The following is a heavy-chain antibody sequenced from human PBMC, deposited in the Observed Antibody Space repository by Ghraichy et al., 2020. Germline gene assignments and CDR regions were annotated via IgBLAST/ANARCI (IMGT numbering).Heavy chain of an antibody. Sequence: ARGRGRGGGWGRSGSGGYTYYAEAVKGRFTICRDNSKSTLDLQMNSLRAEDTAVYYCAKSALGYSSSWYVKDLWGQGPTVTVAS. D-gene: IGHD6-13*01. CDR3: AKSALGYSSSWYVKDL. CDR2: RSGSGGYT. V-gene: IGHV3-23*01. J-gene: IGHJ6*02.